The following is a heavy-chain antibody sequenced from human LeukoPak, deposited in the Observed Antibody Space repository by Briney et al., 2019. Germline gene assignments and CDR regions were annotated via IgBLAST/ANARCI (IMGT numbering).Heavy chain of an antibody. CDR3: AREPKDYDFWSGYYYYFDY. D-gene: IGHD3-3*01. V-gene: IGHV1-18*01. CDR2: ISPYNGNT. CDR1: GYTFTSYS. Sequence: GASVKVSCKASGYTFTSYSISWMRQAPGQGLEWMGWISPYNGNTNYAQKLQGRVTMTTDTSTSTAYMELRSLRSDDTAVYYCAREPKDYDFWSGYYYYFDYWGQGTLVTVSS. J-gene: IGHJ4*02.